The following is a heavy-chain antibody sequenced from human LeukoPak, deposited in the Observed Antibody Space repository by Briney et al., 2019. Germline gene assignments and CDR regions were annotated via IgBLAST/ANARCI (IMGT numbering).Heavy chain of an antibody. V-gene: IGHV3-15*01. D-gene: IGHD2-21*01. CDR2: IKSKTDGGTT. CDR3: TTDLIHDYGDY. CDR1: GFTFSNAW. Sequence: GGSLRLSCAASGFTFSNAWMSWVRQAPGKGLEWVGRIKSKTDGGTTDYAAPVKGRFTILRDDSKNTLYLQMNSLKTEDTAVYYRTTDLIHDYGDYWGQGTLVTVSS. J-gene: IGHJ4*02.